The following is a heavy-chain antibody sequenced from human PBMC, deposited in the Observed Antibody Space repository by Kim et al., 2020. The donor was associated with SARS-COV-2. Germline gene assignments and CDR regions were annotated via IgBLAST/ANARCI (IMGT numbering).Heavy chain of an antibody. V-gene: IGHV4-59*01. J-gene: IGHJ4*02. D-gene: IGHD1-26*01. Sequence: SETLSLTCTVSGGSISSYYWSWIRQPPRKGLEWIGYISNSDSTNSNPTLTSQVTISVDTSKNQFSLTLNAVTAADTAVSYCARAIGFPNCGSYYFDYWGQGTLVTVSS. CDR2: ISNSDST. CDR1: GGSISSYY. CDR3: ARAIGFPNCGSYYFDY.